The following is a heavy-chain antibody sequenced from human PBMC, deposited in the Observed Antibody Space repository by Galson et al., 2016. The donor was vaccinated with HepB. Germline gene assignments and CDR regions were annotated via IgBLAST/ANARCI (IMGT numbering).Heavy chain of an antibody. D-gene: IGHD5/OR15-5a*01. CDR2: ITPFLGTV. CDR1: GGSFNTDI. CDR3: ARCPSVSLGLDV. J-gene: IGHJ6*02. Sequence: SVKVSCKASGGSFNTDIMNWVRQAPGQGLEWMGGITPFLGTVDLAQKFQGRVTITADESTSTVYMELSSLTSEDTAIYYCARCPSVSLGLDVWGQGTTVTVSS. V-gene: IGHV1-69*13.